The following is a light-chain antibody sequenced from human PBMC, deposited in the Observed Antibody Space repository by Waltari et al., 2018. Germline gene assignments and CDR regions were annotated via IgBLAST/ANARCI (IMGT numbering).Light chain of an antibody. CDR1: QTIARY. Sequence: DIQLTQSPTSLSAFVGDRVTITCRASQTIARYLMWYQQKPGKAPNLLIYAASTLQSGVPSTFSASGSGIDFTLAISSLQPEDFATYFCQQAYTPPRTFGLGTRVEVK. J-gene: IGKJ1*01. CDR3: QQAYTPPRT. CDR2: AAS. V-gene: IGKV1-39*01.